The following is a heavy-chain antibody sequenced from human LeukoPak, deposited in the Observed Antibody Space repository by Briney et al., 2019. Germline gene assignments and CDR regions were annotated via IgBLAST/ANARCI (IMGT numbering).Heavy chain of an antibody. Sequence: SETLSLTCAVYGGSFSGYYWSWIRQPPGKGLEWIGEINHRGSTNYNPSLKSRVTISVDTSKNQFSLKLSSVTAADTAVYYCARERYDILTGYTDYGMDVWGQGTTVTV. CDR3: ARERYDILTGYTDYGMDV. D-gene: IGHD3-9*01. CDR1: GGSFSGYY. J-gene: IGHJ6*02. V-gene: IGHV4-34*01. CDR2: INHRGST.